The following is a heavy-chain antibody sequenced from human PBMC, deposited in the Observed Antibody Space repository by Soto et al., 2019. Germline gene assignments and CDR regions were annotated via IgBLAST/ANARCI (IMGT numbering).Heavy chain of an antibody. J-gene: IGHJ6*02. CDR1: GGSISSGDYY. D-gene: IGHD6-13*01. CDR3: ARDRSIRTSSSWSKKKAPYYYYGMDV. V-gene: IGHV4-30-4*01. Sequence: PSETLSLTCTVSGGSISSGDYYWSWIRQPPWKGLEWIGYIYYSGSTYYNPSLKSRVTISVDTSKNQFSLKLSSVTAADTAVYYCARDRSIRTSSSWSKKKAPYYYYGMDVWGQGXTVTVSS. CDR2: IYYSGST.